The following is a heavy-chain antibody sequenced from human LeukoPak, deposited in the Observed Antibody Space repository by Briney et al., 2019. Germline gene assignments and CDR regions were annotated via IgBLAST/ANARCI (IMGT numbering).Heavy chain of an antibody. CDR2: IYPGDSDT. D-gene: IGHD6-19*01. CDR3: ARTGLYSSGWYGYYYYMDV. Sequence: GESLKISCKGSGYSFTSYWIGWVRQMPGKGLEWMGIIYPGDSDTRYSPSFQGQVTISADKSISTAYLQWSSLKASDTAMYYCARTGLYSSGWYGYYYYMDVWGKGTTVTVSS. V-gene: IGHV5-51*01. CDR1: GYSFTSYW. J-gene: IGHJ6*03.